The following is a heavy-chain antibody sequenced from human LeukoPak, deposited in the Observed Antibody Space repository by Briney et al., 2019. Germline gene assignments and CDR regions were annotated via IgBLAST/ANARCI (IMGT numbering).Heavy chain of an antibody. V-gene: IGHV3-23*01. CDR1: GFSFINYA. J-gene: IGHJ4*02. CDR3: ADLGTTYYYDHSTY. D-gene: IGHD3-22*01. Sequence: GGSLRLSCVASGFSFINYAMSWVRQAPGKGLEWVSGISGFGSSPYYADSVKGRFTISRDNSKNTLYLQMNSLRAEDTAVYYCADLGTTYYYDHSTYWGRGTLVTVSS. CDR2: ISGFGSSP.